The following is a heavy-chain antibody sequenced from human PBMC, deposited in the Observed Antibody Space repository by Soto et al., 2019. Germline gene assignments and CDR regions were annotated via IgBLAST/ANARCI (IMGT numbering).Heavy chain of an antibody. CDR3: AKRPIAVAGTPLYFDY. D-gene: IGHD6-19*01. J-gene: IGHJ4*02. CDR2: ISGSGGST. V-gene: IGHV3-23*01. CDR1: GFTFSSYA. Sequence: PGGSLRLSCAASGFTFSSYAMSWVRQAPGKGLEWVSAISGSGGSTYYADSVKGRFTISRDNSKNTLYLQMNSLRAEDTAVYYCAKRPIAVAGTPLYFDYWGQGTLVTVSS.